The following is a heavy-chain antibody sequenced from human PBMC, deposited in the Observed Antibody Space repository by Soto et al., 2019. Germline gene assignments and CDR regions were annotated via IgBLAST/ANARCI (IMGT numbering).Heavy chain of an antibody. V-gene: IGHV4-34*01. CDR2: INHSGST. Sequence: KPSETLSLTCAVYGGSFSGYYWSWIRQPPGKGLEWIGEINHSGSTNYNPSLKSRVTISVDTSKNQFSLKLSSVTAADTAVYYCARLPGTGDDCYYGMDVWGQGTTVTVSS. J-gene: IGHJ6*02. D-gene: IGHD7-27*01. CDR1: GGSFSGYY. CDR3: ARLPGTGDDCYYGMDV.